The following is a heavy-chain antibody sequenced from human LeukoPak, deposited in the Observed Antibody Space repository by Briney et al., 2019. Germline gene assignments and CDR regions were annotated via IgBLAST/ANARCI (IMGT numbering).Heavy chain of an antibody. CDR2: FHSEDGET. V-gene: IGHV1-24*01. J-gene: IGHJ3*02. Sequence: ASVKVSCRVSGYTLTELSMHGVLQTPVKELEWMGGFHSEDGETIYAQKFQGRVTMTEDTSTDTAYLELSSLRSEDTAVYPCATLPDIVATSAAFDIWGQGKMVTVSS. D-gene: IGHD5-12*01. CDR1: GYTLTELS. CDR3: ATLPDIVATSAAFDI.